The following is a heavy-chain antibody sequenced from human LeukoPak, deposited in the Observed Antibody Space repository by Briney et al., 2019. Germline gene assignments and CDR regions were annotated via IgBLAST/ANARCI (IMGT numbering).Heavy chain of an antibody. V-gene: IGHV1-69*06. CDR3: ARSPRRSTSCYALCYYFDY. CDR1: GGTFSSYA. Sequence: GASVKVSCKASGGTFSSYAISWVRQAPGQGLEWMGGIIPIFGTANYAQKFQGRVTITADKSTSTAYMELSSLRAEDTAVYYCARSPRRSTSCYALCYYFDYWGQGTLVTVSS. D-gene: IGHD2-2*01. CDR2: IIPIFGTA. J-gene: IGHJ4*02.